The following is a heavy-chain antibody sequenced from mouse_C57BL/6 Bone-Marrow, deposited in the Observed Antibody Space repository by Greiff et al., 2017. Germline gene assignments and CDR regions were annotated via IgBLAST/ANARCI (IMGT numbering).Heavy chain of an antibody. D-gene: IGHD4-1*01. Sequence: EVQRVESGGGLVKPGGSLKLSCAASGFTFSDYGMHWVRQAPEKGLEWVAYISSGSSTIYYADTVKGRFTISRVNAKNTLFPQMTSLRSEDTVMYYCARCSNLDAMDYGGQGTSVTVSS. CDR2: ISSGSSTI. CDR3: ARCSNLDAMDY. J-gene: IGHJ4*01. CDR1: GFTFSDYG. V-gene: IGHV5-17*01.